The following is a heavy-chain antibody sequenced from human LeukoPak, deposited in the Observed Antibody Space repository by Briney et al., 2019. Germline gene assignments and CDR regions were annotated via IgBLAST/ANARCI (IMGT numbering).Heavy chain of an antibody. D-gene: IGHD2-15*01. CDR1: GFTFSSAA. CDR3: ARVGLGYCSGGSCSAEYFQH. J-gene: IGHJ1*01. CDR2: ISSTSSNR. V-gene: IGHV3-48*04. Sequence: GGSLRLSCAASGFTFSSAAMTCIRYAPGKGLEWVSYISSTSSNRNYADSVKGRFTISRDNAKNSLYLQMNSLRAEDTAVYYCARVGLGYCSGGSCSAEYFQHWGQGTLVTVSS.